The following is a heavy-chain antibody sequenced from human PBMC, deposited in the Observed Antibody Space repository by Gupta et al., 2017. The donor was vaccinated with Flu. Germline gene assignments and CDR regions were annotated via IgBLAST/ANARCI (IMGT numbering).Heavy chain of an antibody. D-gene: IGHD3-3*01. Sequence: LVQSGAEVRKPGASVKVSCEASGYTFTGYYMHWVRQAPGQGPEWMGWINPDSGGTNYAQKFQGRVTMTRDTSISTAYMEVSGLRSDDTAVYYCARDQAYYDFQNDYPADLDYYYGMDVWGQGTTVTVSS. CDR2: INPDSGGT. CDR1: GYTFTGYY. J-gene: IGHJ6*02. V-gene: IGHV1-2*02. CDR3: ARDQAYYDFQNDYPADLDYYYGMDV.